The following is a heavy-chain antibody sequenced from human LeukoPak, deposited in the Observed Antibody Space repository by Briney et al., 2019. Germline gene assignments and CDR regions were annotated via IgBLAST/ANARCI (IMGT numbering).Heavy chain of an antibody. Sequence: GGSLRLSCAASAFTFSGYWVHWVRQTPGKGLVWLSRITPDGSDTSYADSVKGRFTISRDNAKNTLYLQMNSLRAEDTAVYYCARDVVYGSGSLDYWGQGTLVTVSS. CDR3: ARDVVYGSGSLDY. V-gene: IGHV3-74*01. CDR2: ITPDGSDT. CDR1: AFTFSGYW. D-gene: IGHD3-10*01. J-gene: IGHJ4*02.